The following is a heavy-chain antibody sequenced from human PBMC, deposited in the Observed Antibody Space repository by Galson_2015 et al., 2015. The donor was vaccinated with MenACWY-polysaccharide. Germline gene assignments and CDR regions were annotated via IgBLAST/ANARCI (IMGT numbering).Heavy chain of an antibody. V-gene: IGHV3-48*02. CDR3: ARDVKVVAARDAFDI. CDR2: ISGSSSTI. D-gene: IGHD2-15*01. Sequence: SLRLSCAASGFTFGTYSMTWVRQAPGKGLEWVSYISGSSSTIYYADSVKGRFTISRDNAKNSLYLQMDSLRDDDTAVYYWARDVKVVAARDAFDIWGQGTMVTVSS. J-gene: IGHJ3*02. CDR1: GFTFGTYS.